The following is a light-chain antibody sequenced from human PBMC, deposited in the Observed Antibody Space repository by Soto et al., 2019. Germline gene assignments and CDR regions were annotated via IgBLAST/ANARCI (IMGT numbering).Light chain of an antibody. CDR3: PQRSNWPLT. Sequence: EIVLTQSPATMSLSPGERATLSCRASQSVSSYLAWYQQTPGQAPRLLIYDASNRATGIPARFSGSGSGTDFTLTISSLEPEDFAVYYSPQRSNWPLTFGGGTKVEIK. J-gene: IGKJ4*01. V-gene: IGKV3-11*01. CDR1: QSVSSY. CDR2: DAS.